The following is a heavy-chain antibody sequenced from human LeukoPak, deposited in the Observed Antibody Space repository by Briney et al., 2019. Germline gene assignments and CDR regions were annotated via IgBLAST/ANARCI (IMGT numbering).Heavy chain of an antibody. V-gene: IGHV3-66*01. Sequence: PGGSLRLSCAASGFTFSSYAMSWVRQAPGKGLEWVSVLYSGGSTYYADSVKGRFTISRDNSRNTLYLQMNSLRAEDTAVYYCARLGGDRHCTNGVCYYCDYWGQGTLVTVSS. D-gene: IGHD2-8*01. CDR3: ARLGGDRHCTNGVCYYCDY. CDR2: LYSGGST. J-gene: IGHJ4*02. CDR1: GFTFSSYA.